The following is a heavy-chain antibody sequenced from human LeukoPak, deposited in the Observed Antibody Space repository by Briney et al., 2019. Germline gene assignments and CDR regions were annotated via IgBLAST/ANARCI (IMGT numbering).Heavy chain of an antibody. V-gene: IGHV3-48*01. CDR1: GFTFSSYS. CDR2: ISSSSSTI. Sequence: GGSLRLSCAASGFTFSSYSMNWVRQAPGKGLEWVSYISSSSSTIYYADSVKGRFTISRDNAKNALYLQMNSLRAEDTAIYYCAKESSSGGLDYWGQGTLVTVSS. J-gene: IGHJ4*02. D-gene: IGHD6-19*01. CDR3: AKESSSGGLDY.